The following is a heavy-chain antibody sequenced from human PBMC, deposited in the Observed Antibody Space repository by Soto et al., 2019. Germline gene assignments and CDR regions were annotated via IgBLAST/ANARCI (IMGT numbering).Heavy chain of an antibody. CDR3: VRDAPDYDLLTGPPL. V-gene: IGHV3-48*02. CDR1: GFTFSTYS. J-gene: IGHJ4*02. CDR2: ISSSAGTI. D-gene: IGHD3-9*01. Sequence: GGSLRLSCAASGFTFSTYSMNWVRQAPGKGLEWVSYISSSAGTIYYADSVKGRLTISRDNAKNSLYLQMNSLRDEDTAVYYCVRDAPDYDLLTGPPLWGQGTLVTVSS.